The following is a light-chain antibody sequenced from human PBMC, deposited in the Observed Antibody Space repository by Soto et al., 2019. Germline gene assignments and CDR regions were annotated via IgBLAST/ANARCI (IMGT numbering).Light chain of an antibody. J-gene: IGKJ4*01. Sequence: DIQMTQSPSTLSASVGDRVTITCRARQNINRWWAWYQQRPGKAPNLLIHKASTLEAGAPSRFSGSASGTEFTLTISSLLPDDFAAYFCLQYNVYPLTFGGGTQVEIK. CDR3: LQYNVYPLT. CDR1: QNINRW. CDR2: KAS. V-gene: IGKV1-5*03.